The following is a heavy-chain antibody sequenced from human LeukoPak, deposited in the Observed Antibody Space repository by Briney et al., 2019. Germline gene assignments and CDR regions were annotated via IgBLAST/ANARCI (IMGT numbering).Heavy chain of an antibody. V-gene: IGHV4-59*01. CDR1: GGSISNFY. D-gene: IGHD1-14*01. CDR2: IYYSGST. Sequence: PSETLSLTCTVSGGSISNFYWSWIRQPPGKGLEWIGYIYYSGSTNYNPSLKSRVTISVDTSKNQFSLKLSSVTAADTAVYYCARGSGTPYKIAYWGQGTLVTVSS. J-gene: IGHJ4*02. CDR3: ARGSGTPYKIAY.